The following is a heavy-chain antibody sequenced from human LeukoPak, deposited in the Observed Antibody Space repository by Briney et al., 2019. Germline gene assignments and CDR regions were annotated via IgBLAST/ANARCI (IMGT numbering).Heavy chain of an antibody. CDR2: ISGDGGSA. Sequence: GGSLRLSCAASGFTFDDYAMHWVRQAPGKGLEWVSLISGDGGSAYYADSVKGRFTISRDNSKNSLYLQMNSLRTEDTALYYCWPHDLTGYYWYAFDIWGQGTMVTVSS. D-gene: IGHD3-9*01. J-gene: IGHJ3*02. V-gene: IGHV3-43*02. CDR1: GFTFDDYA. CDR3: WPHDLTGYYWYAFDI.